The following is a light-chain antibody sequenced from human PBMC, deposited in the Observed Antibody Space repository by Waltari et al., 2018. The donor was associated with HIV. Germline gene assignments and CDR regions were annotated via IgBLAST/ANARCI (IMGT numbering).Light chain of an antibody. CDR2: KTS. J-gene: IGKJ1*01. V-gene: IGKV1-5*03. CDR1: QSINNW. Sequence: IQMTQSPSTLSASVGDTVYITCRASQSINNWLAWYQQKPGKVPKVLIYKTSTLESGVPSRFSGSGSGTEFTLTISSLQPDDFATYYCQQYHGNLWTFGQGTKVGIK. CDR3: QQYHGNLWT.